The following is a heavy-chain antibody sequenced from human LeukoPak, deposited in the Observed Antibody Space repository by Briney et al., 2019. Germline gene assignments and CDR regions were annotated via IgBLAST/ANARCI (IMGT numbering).Heavy chain of an antibody. V-gene: IGHV3-21*01. CDR2: ISSSSSYI. J-gene: IGHJ4*02. Sequence: PGGSLRLSCAASGFTFSSYSMNWVRQAPGKGLEWVSSISSSSSYIYYADSVKGRFTISRDNAKNSLYLQMNSLRAEDTAVYYCARDADYGDMYYFDYWGQGTLVTVSS. CDR3: ARDADYGDMYYFDY. D-gene: IGHD4-17*01. CDR1: GFTFSSYS.